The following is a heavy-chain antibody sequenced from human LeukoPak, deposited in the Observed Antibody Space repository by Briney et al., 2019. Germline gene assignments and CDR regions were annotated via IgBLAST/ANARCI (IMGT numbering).Heavy chain of an antibody. CDR3: ARDPTINSGSYYYYYGMDV. CDR1: GFTFSSYS. J-gene: IGHJ6*02. CDR2: ISSSSSYI. Sequence: GGSLRLSCAASGFTFSSYSMNWVRQAPGKGLEWVSCISSSSSYIYYADSVKGRFTISRDNAKNSLYLQMNSLTAEDTAVYYCARDPTINSGSYYYYYGMDVWGQGTTVTVSS. D-gene: IGHD1-26*01. V-gene: IGHV3-21*01.